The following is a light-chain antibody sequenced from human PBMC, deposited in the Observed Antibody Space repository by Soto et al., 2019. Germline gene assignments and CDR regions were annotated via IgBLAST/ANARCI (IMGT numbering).Light chain of an antibody. CDR3: QQSHSTPLT. Sequence: DIQMTQSPSSLSASVGDRVTITCRASQSINTYLNWYQQKPGKAPNLLIFAASTVQRGVPSRFSGSGSGTDFTLSISSLQPEDFATYYCQQSHSTPLTVGGGTKVESK. V-gene: IGKV1-39*01. CDR2: AAS. CDR1: QSINTY. J-gene: IGKJ4*01.